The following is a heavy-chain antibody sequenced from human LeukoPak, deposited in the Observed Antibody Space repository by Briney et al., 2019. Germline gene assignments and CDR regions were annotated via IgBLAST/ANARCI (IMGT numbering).Heavy chain of an antibody. CDR1: GGSISSYY. V-gene: IGHV4-59*01. Sequence: PSETLSLTCTVSGGSISSYYWSWIRQPPGKGLEWIGYIYYCGSTNHNPSLKSRVTISVDTPKNQCSLKLSSVTAADAAVYYCGRETSMPGSPNWFDRWGQGTLVTVSA. CDR2: IYYCGST. CDR3: GRETSMPGSPNWFDR. J-gene: IGHJ5*02. D-gene: IGHD2/OR15-2a*01.